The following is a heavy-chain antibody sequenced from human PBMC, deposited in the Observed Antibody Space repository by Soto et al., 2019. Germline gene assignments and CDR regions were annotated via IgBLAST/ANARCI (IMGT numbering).Heavy chain of an antibody. CDR2: IKRRTDGGTT. J-gene: IGHJ4*02. Sequence: EVQLVESGGGLVEPGGSLKLSCAASGFTFPNAWMNWVRQAPGKGLEWVGRIKRRTDGGTTDYAAPVKGRFTISRDDSKNMVYLQMNSLKTEDTAVYYCATEGHSSGWGWWAYWGKGTLVTVSP. CDR1: GFTFPNAW. V-gene: IGHV3-15*07. D-gene: IGHD6-19*01. CDR3: ATEGHSSGWGWWAY.